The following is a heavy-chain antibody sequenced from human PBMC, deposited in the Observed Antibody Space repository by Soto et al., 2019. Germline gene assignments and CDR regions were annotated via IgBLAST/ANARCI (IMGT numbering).Heavy chain of an antibody. CDR2: ISSSGSTI. D-gene: IGHD3-9*01. CDR1: GFTFSSYE. CDR3: ARETEVIINYYYYGMDV. V-gene: IGHV3-48*03. J-gene: IGHJ6*02. Sequence: GGSLRLSCAASGFTFSSYEMNWVRQAPGKGLEWVSYISSSGSTICYADSVKGRFTISRGNAKNSLYLQMNSLRAEDTAVYYCARETEVIINYYYYGMDVWGQGTTVTVSS.